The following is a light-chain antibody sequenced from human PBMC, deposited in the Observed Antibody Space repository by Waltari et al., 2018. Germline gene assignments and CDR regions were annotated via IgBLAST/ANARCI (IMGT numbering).Light chain of an antibody. CDR1: QSVSTY. Sequence: EIVLTPSPGTLSLSPGERATLSCRASQSVSTYLAWYQQKPGQAPRLLIYHASTRATGSPDRFSGSGSGTDFSLTISRLEPEDFAVYHCQHYLRLPATFGQGTKVEIK. CDR2: HAS. CDR3: QHYLRLPAT. V-gene: IGKV3-20*01. J-gene: IGKJ1*01.